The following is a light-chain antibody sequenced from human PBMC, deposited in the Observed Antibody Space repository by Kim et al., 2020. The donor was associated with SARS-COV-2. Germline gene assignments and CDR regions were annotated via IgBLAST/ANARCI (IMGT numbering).Light chain of an antibody. J-gene: IGKJ1*01. Sequence: ASVGDRVTITCRATQGISNYLAWYQQKPGEVPKVLIYSASTLQSGVPSRFSGSGSGTDFTLSISSLQPEDVATYYCQKYNSAPRTFGQGTKVDIK. CDR1: QGISNY. CDR3: QKYNSAPRT. CDR2: SAS. V-gene: IGKV1-27*01.